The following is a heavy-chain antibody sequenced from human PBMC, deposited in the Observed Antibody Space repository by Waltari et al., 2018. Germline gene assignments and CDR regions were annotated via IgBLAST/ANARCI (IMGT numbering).Heavy chain of an antibody. CDR2: IYYSGRT. D-gene: IGHD1-1*01. V-gene: IGHV4-31*03. J-gene: IGHJ6*03. Sequence: QVQLQESGPGLVKPSQTLSLTCTVSGGSISSGGYYWSWIRQHPGKGLEWIGYIYYSGRTYYNPSLRSGVTISVDTSKNQFSLKLSAVTAADTAVYYCASSYTRGNGYYYYYMDVWGKGTTVTVSS. CDR3: ASSYTRGNGYYYYYMDV. CDR1: GGSISSGGYY.